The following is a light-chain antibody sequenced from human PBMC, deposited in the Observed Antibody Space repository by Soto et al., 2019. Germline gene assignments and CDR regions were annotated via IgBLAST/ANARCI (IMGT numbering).Light chain of an antibody. CDR1: QDINTY. J-gene: IGKJ4*01. Sequence: DIQMTQSPSSLSASVGDRVTITCQASQDINTYLNWYQQKPGKAPNLLIYDASKLETGVPARFSGGGSGTDFTFTVTSLQPEDIAKYFCQHYNNLPLTFGGGTKVEL. CDR3: QHYNNLPLT. CDR2: DAS. V-gene: IGKV1-33*01.